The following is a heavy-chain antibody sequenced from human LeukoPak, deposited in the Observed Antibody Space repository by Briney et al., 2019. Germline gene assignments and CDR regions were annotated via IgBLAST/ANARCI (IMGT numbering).Heavy chain of an antibody. CDR3: TRDPDA. CDR2: IYSGGET. CDR1: GFTVSNYY. J-gene: IGHJ5*02. Sequence: GGSLRLSCAASGFTVSNYYMSWVRKAPGKGLEWVSVIYSGGETRHADSVKGRFSLSRDNSKNALYLQMNSLRAEDTAVYYCTRDPDAWGQGTLVTVSS. V-gene: IGHV3-66*01.